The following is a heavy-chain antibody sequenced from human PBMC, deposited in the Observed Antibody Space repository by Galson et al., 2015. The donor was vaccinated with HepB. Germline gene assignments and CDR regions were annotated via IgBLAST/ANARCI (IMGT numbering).Heavy chain of an antibody. CDR1: GYTLTSYG. J-gene: IGHJ5*02. D-gene: IGHD2-2*01. Sequence: SVKVSCKASGYTLTSYGISWVRQAPGQGLEWMGWISAYNGNTNYAQKLQGRVTMTTDTSTSTAYMELRSLRSDDTAVYYCAREVGSIVVVPAAIMGFDPWGQGTLVTVSS. CDR2: ISAYNGNT. V-gene: IGHV1-18*01. CDR3: AREVGSIVVVPAAIMGFDP.